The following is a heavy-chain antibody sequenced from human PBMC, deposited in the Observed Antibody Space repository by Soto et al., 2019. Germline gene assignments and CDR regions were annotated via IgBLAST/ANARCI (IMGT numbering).Heavy chain of an antibody. CDR3: VKGSNGSAPPS. J-gene: IGHJ5*02. V-gene: IGHV3-48*01. CDR2: ISSSGAAI. Sequence: EVQLEETGGGLVQPGWSLRLSCAASGFTFSTSNMMWVRQAPGKGLEWISFISSSGAAIYYADSVRGRFTISRDNGKSSVYLQMNSLRGEGTAVYYCVKGSNGSAPPSWGQGTLVTVSS. D-gene: IGHD6-19*01. CDR1: GFTFSTSN.